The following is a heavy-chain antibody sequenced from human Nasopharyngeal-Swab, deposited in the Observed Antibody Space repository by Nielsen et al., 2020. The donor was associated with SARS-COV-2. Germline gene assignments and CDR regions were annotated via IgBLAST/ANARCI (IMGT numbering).Heavy chain of an antibody. Sequence: ASVKVSCKASGGTFSSYAINWVRQAPGQGLEWMGGIITSNGYTQYSQKFQGRVTITRDTSASTAYMELSSLTSEDTAVYYCAREGLYSSSSDVDYWGQGTLVTVSS. V-gene: IGHV1-3*04. D-gene: IGHD6-6*01. CDR1: GGTFSSYA. J-gene: IGHJ4*02. CDR2: IITSNGYT. CDR3: AREGLYSSSSDVDY.